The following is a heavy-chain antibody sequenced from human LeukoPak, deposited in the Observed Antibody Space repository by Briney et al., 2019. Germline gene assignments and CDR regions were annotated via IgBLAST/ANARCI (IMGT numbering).Heavy chain of an antibody. J-gene: IGHJ4*02. CDR3: AKGRWLQNSGFDY. CDR1: GFTFSSYA. V-gene: IGHV3-23*01. D-gene: IGHD5-24*01. Sequence: GGSLRLSCAASGFTFSSYAMSWVRQAPGKGLEWVSAISGSGGSTYYADSVKGRFTISRDSSKNTLYLQMNSLRAEDTAVYYCAKGRWLQNSGFDYWGQGTLVTVSS. CDR2: ISGSGGST.